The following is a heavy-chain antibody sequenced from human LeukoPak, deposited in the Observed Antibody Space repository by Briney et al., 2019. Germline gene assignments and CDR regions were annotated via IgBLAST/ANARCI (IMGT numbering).Heavy chain of an antibody. CDR3: ARSWLRSLYFDY. J-gene: IGHJ4*02. Sequence: GGSLRLSRAASGFTFSDYYMSWIRQAPGKGLEWVSYISSSGSTIYYADSVKGRFTISRDNAKNSLYLQMNSLRAEDTAVYYCARSWLRSLYFDYWGQGTLVTVSS. D-gene: IGHD5-12*01. CDR2: ISSSGSTI. V-gene: IGHV3-11*01. CDR1: GFTFSDYY.